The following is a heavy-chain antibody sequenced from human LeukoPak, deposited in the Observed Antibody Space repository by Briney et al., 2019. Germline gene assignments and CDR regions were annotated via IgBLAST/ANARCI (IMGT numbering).Heavy chain of an antibody. CDR3: ARVPREWLAPYDAFDI. Sequence: SQTLSLTCAISGDSVSSNSAAWNWIRQSPSRGLEWLGRTYYRSKWYNDYAVSVKSRITINPDTSKNQFSLQLNSVTPEDTAVYYCARVPREWLAPYDAFDIWGQGTMVTVSS. CDR1: GDSVSSNSAA. CDR2: TYYRSKWYN. D-gene: IGHD6-19*01. J-gene: IGHJ3*02. V-gene: IGHV6-1*01.